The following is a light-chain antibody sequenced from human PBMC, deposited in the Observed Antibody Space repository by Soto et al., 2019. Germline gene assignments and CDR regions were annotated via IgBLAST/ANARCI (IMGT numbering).Light chain of an antibody. V-gene: IGKV1-39*01. Sequence: DIQMTQSPSSLSASVGDRVTITCRASQSISSYLNWYQQKPGKAPKLLIYAASNLQSGVPSRFSGSGSGTDFTLTIISLQPEDFAPYYCQQSYSTSCTFGQGTKLEIK. CDR3: QQSYSTSCT. CDR1: QSISSY. CDR2: AAS. J-gene: IGKJ2*02.